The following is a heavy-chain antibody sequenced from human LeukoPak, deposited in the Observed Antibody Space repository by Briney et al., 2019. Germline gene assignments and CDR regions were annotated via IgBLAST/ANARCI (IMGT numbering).Heavy chain of an antibody. D-gene: IGHD2-2*01. J-gene: IGHJ5*02. V-gene: IGHV1-18*01. Sequence: GASVKVSCKASGYTFTSYGISWVRQAPGQGLEWMGWISAYNGNTNYAQTLQGRVTMTTDTSTSTAYMELWSLRSDDTAVYYCARDGLARYCSSTSCPDDWFDPWGQGTLVTVSS. CDR3: ARDGLARYCSSTSCPDDWFDP. CDR2: ISAYNGNT. CDR1: GYTFTSYG.